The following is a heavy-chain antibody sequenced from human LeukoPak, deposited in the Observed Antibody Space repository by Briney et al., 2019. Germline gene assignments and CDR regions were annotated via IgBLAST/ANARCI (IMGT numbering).Heavy chain of an antibody. D-gene: IGHD1-26*01. Sequence: SETLSLTCAVYGGSFSGYYWRWIRQPSGKGLEWIGEINHSGSTNYNPSLKSRVTISVDTSKNQFSLKLSSVTAADTAVHYCARGQGWELLSQYYFDYWGQGTLVTVSS. J-gene: IGHJ4*02. CDR3: ARGQGWELLSQYYFDY. V-gene: IGHV4-34*01. CDR1: GGSFSGYY. CDR2: INHSGST.